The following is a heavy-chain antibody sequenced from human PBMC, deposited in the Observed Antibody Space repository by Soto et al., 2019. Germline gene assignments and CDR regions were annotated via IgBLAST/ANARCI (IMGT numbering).Heavy chain of an antibody. Sequence: QVQLVQSGAEEKKPGASVKVSCKASGYTCTSSDMPWVRQAPGQRLEWMGWINAGNGNTKYSQKFQVRVTITRDTSASTAYMELSIRRSEDTAVYYCARDKRTGILDYWGQGTLVTVSS. V-gene: IGHV1-3*05. CDR2: INAGNGNT. CDR1: GYTCTSSD. J-gene: IGHJ4*02. CDR3: ARDKRTGILDY. D-gene: IGHD1-1*01.